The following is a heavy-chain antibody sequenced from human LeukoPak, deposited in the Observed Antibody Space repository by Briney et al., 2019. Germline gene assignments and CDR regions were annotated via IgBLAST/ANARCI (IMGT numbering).Heavy chain of an antibody. J-gene: IGHJ4*02. CDR3: ARETRACGGDCYDY. Sequence: GGSLRLSCEASEFTFSSYEMNWVRQAPGKGLEWVSYITAGGTYIRYADSVRGRFTISRDNAKNSLYLQMDSLKSEDTAVYYCARETRACGGDCYDYWGQGTQVTVSS. V-gene: IGHV3-48*03. D-gene: IGHD2-21*01. CDR1: EFTFSSYE. CDR2: ITAGGTYI.